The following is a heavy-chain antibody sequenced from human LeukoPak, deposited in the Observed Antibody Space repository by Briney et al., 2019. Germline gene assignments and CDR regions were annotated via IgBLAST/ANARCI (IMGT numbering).Heavy chain of an antibody. CDR1: GGSISSYY. CDR2: IYYSGST. J-gene: IGHJ4*02. D-gene: IGHD1-26*01. CDR3: ASSAELPKYYFDY. Sequence: SETLSLTCTVSGGSISSYYWSWIRQPPGKGLEWIGSIYYSGSTYYNPSLKSRVTISVDTSKNQFSLKLSSVTAADTAVYYCASSAELPKYYFDYWGQGTLVTVSS. V-gene: IGHV4-59*05.